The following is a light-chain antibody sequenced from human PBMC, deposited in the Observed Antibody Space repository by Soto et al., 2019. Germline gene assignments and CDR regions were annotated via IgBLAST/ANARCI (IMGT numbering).Light chain of an antibody. CDR1: QSVSSTF. Sequence: EIVLTQSPATLSLSPGEGATLSCRASQSVSSTFLAWYQHKPGRPPRLLIYGASSRATGIPDRFSGSGSGTDFTLTISRLEPEDFAVYYCQQYNNWPLTFGGGTKVDIK. V-gene: IGKV3D-20*02. J-gene: IGKJ4*01. CDR3: QQYNNWPLT. CDR2: GAS.